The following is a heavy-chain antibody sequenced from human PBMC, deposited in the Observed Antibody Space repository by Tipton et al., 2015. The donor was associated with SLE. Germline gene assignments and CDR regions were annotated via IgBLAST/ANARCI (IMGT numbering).Heavy chain of an antibody. Sequence: TLSLTCAVYGGSFSGYYWSWIRQPPGKGLEWIGEINHSGSTNYNPSLKSRVTISVDTSKNQFSLKLSSVTAADTAVYYCAGGLKYSSSSGPNFDYWGQGTLGTVSS. CDR1: GGSFSGYY. CDR3: AGGLKYSSSSGPNFDY. D-gene: IGHD6-6*01. J-gene: IGHJ4*02. CDR2: INHSGST. V-gene: IGHV4-34*01.